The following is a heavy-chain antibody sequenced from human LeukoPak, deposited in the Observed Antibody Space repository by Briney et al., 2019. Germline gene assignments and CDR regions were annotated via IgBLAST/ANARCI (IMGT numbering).Heavy chain of an antibody. CDR2: IRYDGSNK. CDR1: GFTFSSYG. V-gene: IGHV3-30*02. D-gene: IGHD3-10*02. Sequence: GGSLRLSCAASGFTFSSYGMHWVRQAPGKGLEWVAFIRYDGSNKYYADSVKGRFTISRDNSKNTLYLQMNSLRAEDTAVYYCARDPAPVRGVISFDYWGQGTLVTVSS. J-gene: IGHJ4*02. CDR3: ARDPAPVRGVISFDY.